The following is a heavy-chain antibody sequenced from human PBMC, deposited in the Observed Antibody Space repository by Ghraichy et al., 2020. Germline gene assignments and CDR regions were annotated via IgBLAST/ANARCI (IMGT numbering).Heavy chain of an antibody. J-gene: IGHJ4*02. Sequence: GGSLNISCAASGFTFSTYWMFWVRQTAGKGLDWVSRINSDASSTSYADSVKGRFTISRDNAQNTLYLQMNSLRVEDTAVYYCASCSSTNCRAAFDYWGQGTLVTVSS. CDR1: GFTFSTYW. V-gene: IGHV3-74*01. CDR2: INSDASST. D-gene: IGHD2-2*01. CDR3: ASCSSTNCRAAFDY.